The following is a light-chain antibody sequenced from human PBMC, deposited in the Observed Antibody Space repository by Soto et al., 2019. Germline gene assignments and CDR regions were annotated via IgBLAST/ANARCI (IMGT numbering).Light chain of an antibody. Sequence: VLTQSPSASASLGASVKLTCTLSSGHSSYAIAWHQQQPEKGPRYLMKLNSDGSHSKGDGIPDRFSGSSSGAERYLTISSLQSEDEADYYCQTWGTGPVVFGGGTKLTVL. J-gene: IGLJ2*01. CDR2: LNSDGSH. CDR1: SGHSSYA. V-gene: IGLV4-69*01. CDR3: QTWGTGPVV.